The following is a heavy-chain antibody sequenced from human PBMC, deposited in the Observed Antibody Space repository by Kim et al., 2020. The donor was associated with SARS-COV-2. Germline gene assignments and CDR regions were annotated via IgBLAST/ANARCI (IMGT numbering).Heavy chain of an antibody. J-gene: IGHJ6*03. CDR3: ARRSGWYYYYYYMDV. CDR2: IYYSGST. CDR1: GGSISSCSYY. D-gene: IGHD6-19*01. V-gene: IGHV4-39*01. Sequence: SETLSLTCTVSGGSISSCSYYWGWIRQPPGKGLEWIGSIYYSGSTYYNPSLKSRVTISVDTSKNQFSLKLSSVTAADTAVYYCARRSGWYYYYYYMDVWGKGTTVTVSS.